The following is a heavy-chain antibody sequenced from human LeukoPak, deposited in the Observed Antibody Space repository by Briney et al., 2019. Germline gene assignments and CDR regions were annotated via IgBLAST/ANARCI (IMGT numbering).Heavy chain of an antibody. D-gene: IGHD3-22*01. Sequence: GASVKVSCKASRYTFTSYYMHWVRQAPGQGLEWMGIINPSGGSTSYAQKFQGRVTMTRDMSTSTVYMELSSLRSEDTAVYYCARARQGYYDSSGYYVGAFDIWGQGTMVTVSS. V-gene: IGHV1-46*01. J-gene: IGHJ3*02. CDR3: ARARQGYYDSSGYYVGAFDI. CDR2: INPSGGST. CDR1: RYTFTSYY.